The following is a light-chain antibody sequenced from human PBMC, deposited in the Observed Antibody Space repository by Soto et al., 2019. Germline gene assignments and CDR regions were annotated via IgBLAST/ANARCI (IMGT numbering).Light chain of an antibody. CDR3: QQYNSYST. V-gene: IGKV1-5*01. CDR1: QTISSW. Sequence: SPMTQSPSTLSGTVGDRATITCRASQTISSWLAWYQQKPGKAPKLLIYNASSLESGVPSRFSGSGSGTEFTLTISSLQPDDFATYYCQQYNSYSTSAGRAKVDI. CDR2: NAS. J-gene: IGKJ4*01.